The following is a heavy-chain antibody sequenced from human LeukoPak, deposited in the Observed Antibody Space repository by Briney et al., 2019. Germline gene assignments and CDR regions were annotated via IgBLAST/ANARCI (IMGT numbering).Heavy chain of an antibody. J-gene: IGHJ4*02. V-gene: IGHV4-30-4*07. CDR1: GGSISSGGYS. CDR2: IYYSGST. Sequence: PSETLSLTCAVSGGSISSGGYSWSWIRQPPGKGLKWIGYIYYSGSTYYNPSLKSRVTISVDTSKNQFSLKLSSVTAADTAVYYCARESGYDYNYFDYWGQGTLVTVSS. D-gene: IGHD5-12*01. CDR3: ARESGYDYNYFDY.